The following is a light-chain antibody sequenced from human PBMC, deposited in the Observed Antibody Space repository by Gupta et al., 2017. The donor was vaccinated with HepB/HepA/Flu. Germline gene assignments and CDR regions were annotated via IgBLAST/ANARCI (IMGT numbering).Light chain of an antibody. J-gene: IGLJ3*02. V-gene: IGLV1-44*01. CDR3: AAWDDRLNGYG. CDR2: NTN. Sequence: QSVLTQPPSASGTPLHRVTVSCSGSSSNIENNAVNWYQHLPGTAPKLIIDNTNQRPSGVQDRFACSRSGSSASRGLSVLQSDDESDDDCAAWDDRLNGYGFGGGTKVTVL. CDR1: SSNIENNA.